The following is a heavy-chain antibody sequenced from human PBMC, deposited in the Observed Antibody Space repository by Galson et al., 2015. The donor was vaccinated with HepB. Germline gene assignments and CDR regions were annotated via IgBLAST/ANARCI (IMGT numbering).Heavy chain of an antibody. CDR2: ITPFNGNT. CDR3: ATGAQREVVDAFDI. CDR1: GYTFTYRY. Sequence: SVKVSCKASGYTFTYRYLHWVRQAPGQALEWMGWITPFNGNTNYAQKFQDRVTITRDRSMSTAYMELSSLRSEDTAMYYCATGAQREVVDAFDIWGQGIMVTVSS. D-gene: IGHD1-26*01. J-gene: IGHJ3*02. V-gene: IGHV1-45*02.